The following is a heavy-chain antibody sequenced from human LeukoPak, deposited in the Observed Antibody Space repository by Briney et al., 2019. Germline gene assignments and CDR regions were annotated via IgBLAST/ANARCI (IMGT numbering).Heavy chain of an antibody. CDR2: INPNSGGT. V-gene: IGHV1-2*02. CDR3: ARGYCSGGSCHHFDS. CDR1: GYTFTGYY. D-gene: IGHD2-15*01. Sequence: ASVKVSCKASGYTFTGYYMHWARQAPGQGLEWMGWINPNSGGTDYARKFQGRVTMTRDTSISTAYMEVSSLKIDDTALYYCARGYCSGGSCHHFDSWGQGTLVTVSS. J-gene: IGHJ4*02.